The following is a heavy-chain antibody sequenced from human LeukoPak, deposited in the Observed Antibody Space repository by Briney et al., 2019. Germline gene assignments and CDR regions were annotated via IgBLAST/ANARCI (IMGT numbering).Heavy chain of an antibody. D-gene: IGHD3-22*01. CDR3: ARGLYPDYYVSSGSSPPEH. CDR1: GFTFSSYS. V-gene: IGHV3-21*01. Sequence: GGSLRLSCAASGFTFSSYSMNWVRQAPGKGLEWVSSISSSGSYIYYADSMQGRFTISRDNSKNSLFLQMNSLRAEDTAVYYCARGLYPDYYVSSGSSPPEHWGQGTLVTVSS. CDR2: ISSSGSYI. J-gene: IGHJ1*01.